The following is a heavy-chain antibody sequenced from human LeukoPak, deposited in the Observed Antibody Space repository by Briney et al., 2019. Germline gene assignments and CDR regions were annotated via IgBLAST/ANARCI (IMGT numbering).Heavy chain of an antibody. CDR1: GGSISSYY. CDR2: IYTSGST. J-gene: IGHJ4*02. CDR3: ASLPKWELPSY. D-gene: IGHD1-26*01. V-gene: IGHV4-4*08. Sequence: PSETLSLTCTVSGGSISSYYWGWIRQPPGKGLEWIGRIYTSGSTNYNPSLKSRVTISVDTSKNQFSLKLSSVTAADTAVYYCASLPKWELPSYWGQGTLVTVSS.